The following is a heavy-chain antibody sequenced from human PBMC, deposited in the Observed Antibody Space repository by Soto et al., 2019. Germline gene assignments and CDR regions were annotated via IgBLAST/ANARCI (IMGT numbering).Heavy chain of an antibody. D-gene: IGHD3-3*01. Sequence: ASVKVSCKASGYTFTGYYMHWVRQAPGQGLEWMGWINPNSGGTNYAQKFQGWVTMTRDTSISTAYMELSRLRSDDTAVYYCARARPSITIFGVAPYGMDVWGQGTTVTVSS. CDR3: ARARPSITIFGVAPYGMDV. CDR2: INPNSGGT. CDR1: GYTFTGYY. V-gene: IGHV1-2*04. J-gene: IGHJ6*02.